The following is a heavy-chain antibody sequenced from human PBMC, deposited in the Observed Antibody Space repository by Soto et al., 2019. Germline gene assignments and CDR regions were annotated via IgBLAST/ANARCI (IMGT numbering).Heavy chain of an antibody. CDR3: VGPAEYDDYYYYGMDV. CDR2: IIPIFGKA. CDR1: GGTFSSYA. V-gene: IGHV1-69*01. D-gene: IGHD1-1*01. Sequence: QVQLVQSGAEVKKPGSSVKVSCKASGGTFSSYAISWVRQAPGQGLEWMRGIIPIFGKANYAQKFQGRVTSTADESTSTPYMELSSVRSEDTAVYYSVGPAEYDDYYYYGMDVWGQGTTVTVSS. J-gene: IGHJ6*02.